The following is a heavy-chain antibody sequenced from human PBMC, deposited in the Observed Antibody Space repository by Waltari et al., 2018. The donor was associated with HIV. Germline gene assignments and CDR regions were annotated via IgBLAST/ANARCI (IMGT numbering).Heavy chain of an antibody. Sequence: QVQLQQWGAGLLKPSETLSLTCAVHGGSFNGYSWSWIRQSPGKGLEWIGEINHGGSTIYNPSLKSRVTISVDTSKNQFSLKLSFVTAADTAVYYCARRWTTVTTDSLDLWGRGTLVTVSS. D-gene: IGHD4-17*01. J-gene: IGHJ2*01. CDR2: INHGGST. V-gene: IGHV4-34*01. CDR3: ARRWTTVTTDSLDL. CDR1: GGSFNGYS.